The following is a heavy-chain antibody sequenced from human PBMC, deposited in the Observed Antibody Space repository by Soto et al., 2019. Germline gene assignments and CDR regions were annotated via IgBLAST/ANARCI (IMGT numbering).Heavy chain of an antibody. V-gene: IGHV4-59*01. D-gene: IGHD4-17*01. CDR1: GGSISSYY. CDR2: IYYSGST. J-gene: IGHJ4*02. Sequence: SEPLSLTRTVAGGSISSYYWSWIRQPPGKGLEWIGYIYYSGSTNYNPSLKSRVTISVDTSKNQFSLKLSSVTAADTAVYYCARDRYGDYYFDYWGQGTLVTVSS. CDR3: ARDRYGDYYFDY.